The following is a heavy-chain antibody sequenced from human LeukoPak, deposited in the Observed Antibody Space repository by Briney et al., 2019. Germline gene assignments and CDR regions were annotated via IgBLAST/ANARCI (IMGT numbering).Heavy chain of an antibody. CDR2: ISGSGGST. CDR3: AKDAGAAVAGRGFDY. D-gene: IGHD6-19*01. CDR1: GFTFSSYA. Sequence: GGSLRLSCAASGFTFSSYAMSWVRQAPGKGLEWVSAISGSGGSTYYADSVKGRFTISRDNSKNTLYPQMNSLRAEDTAVYYCAKDAGAAVAGRGFDYWGQGTLVTVSS. J-gene: IGHJ4*02. V-gene: IGHV3-23*01.